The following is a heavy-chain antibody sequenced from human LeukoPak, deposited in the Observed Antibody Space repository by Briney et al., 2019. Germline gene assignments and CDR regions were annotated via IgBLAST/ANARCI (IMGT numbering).Heavy chain of an antibody. CDR1: GFTFHNYA. CDR2: ITGNATRT. CDR3: TNLDYYDSSGYSPPGDY. V-gene: IGHV3-23*01. D-gene: IGHD3-22*01. J-gene: IGHJ4*02. Sequence: GGSLRLSCAASGFTFHNYAMSWVRQVPGKGLKWFSTITGNATRTFYADSVKGRFTISRYNSKNTVYLQMNRLRAEDTALYYCTNLDYYDSSGYSPPGDYWGQGTLVTVSS.